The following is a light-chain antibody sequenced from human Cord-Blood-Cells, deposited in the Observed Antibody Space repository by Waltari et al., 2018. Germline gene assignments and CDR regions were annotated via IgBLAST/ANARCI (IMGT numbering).Light chain of an antibody. CDR3: QSYDSSNQV. Sequence: NFMLTQPHPASESPGKPVTISCTRSSGSIASNYVQWYQQRPGSSPTTVIYEDNQRPSGVPDRFSGSIDSSSNSASLTISGLKTEDEADYYCQSYDSSNQVFGGGTKLTVL. CDR1: SGSIASNY. J-gene: IGLJ3*02. CDR2: EDN. V-gene: IGLV6-57*01.